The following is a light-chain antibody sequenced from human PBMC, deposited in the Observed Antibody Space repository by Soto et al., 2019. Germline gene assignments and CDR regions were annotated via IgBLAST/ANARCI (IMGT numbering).Light chain of an antibody. J-gene: IGKJ1*01. V-gene: IGKV1-5*01. CDR2: DAS. CDR3: QQYNTYSSWT. CDR1: QTFNSW. Sequence: DIQITQSPSRLYASVGDTITITCRASQTFNSWVTWYQHKPGKAPNLLIYDASTFESGVPSIFSGSGSGTEITLTITSLQADDFATSYCQQYNTYSSWTFGQGTKVDIK.